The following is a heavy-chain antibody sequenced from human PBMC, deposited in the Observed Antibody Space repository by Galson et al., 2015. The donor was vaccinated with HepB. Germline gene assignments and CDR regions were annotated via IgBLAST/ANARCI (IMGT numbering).Heavy chain of an antibody. CDR1: GFTFEDYA. V-gene: IGHV3-43D*03. J-gene: IGHJ4*02. CDR3: AKDIRGDVSTAGGPYFQY. Sequence: SLRLSCAASGFTFEDYAMHGVRQIPRKGLEWLSLISWDIVSTYYSDSMKGRFTISRDNSKNSLYLQMNSLRAEDTALYYCAKDIRGDVSTAGGPYFQYLGQGTLVTVSS. CDR2: ISWDIVST. D-gene: IGHD5-24*01.